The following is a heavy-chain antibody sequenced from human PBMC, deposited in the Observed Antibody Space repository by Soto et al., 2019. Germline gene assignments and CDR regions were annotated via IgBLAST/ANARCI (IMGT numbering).Heavy chain of an antibody. CDR1: GGSGGSFSGYY. V-gene: IGHV4-39*01. CDR3: ARHFSVDYFDY. Sequence: SETLSLTCAVYGGSGGSFSGYYWSWIRQPPGKGLEWIGSIYYSGTTYYNPSLKSRVTISVDRSKNQFSLKLSSVTAADTSVYYCARHFSVDYFDYWGQGALVTVSS. J-gene: IGHJ4*02. CDR2: IYYSGTT.